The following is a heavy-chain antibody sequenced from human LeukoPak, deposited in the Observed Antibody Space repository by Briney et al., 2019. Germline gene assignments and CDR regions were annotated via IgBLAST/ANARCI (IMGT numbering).Heavy chain of an antibody. J-gene: IGHJ5*02. CDR2: IFHSGTT. CDR3: AMRLAGATGGWFDP. V-gene: IGHV4-4*02. D-gene: IGHD1-26*01. Sequence: SETLSPTFAVSGGSISSSNWWSWVRQPPGKRLEWIGEIFHSGTTNYNPSLKSRVTISVDKSKNQFSLKLSSVTAADTAVYYCAMRLAGATGGWFDPWGQGTLVTVSS. CDR1: GGSISSSNW.